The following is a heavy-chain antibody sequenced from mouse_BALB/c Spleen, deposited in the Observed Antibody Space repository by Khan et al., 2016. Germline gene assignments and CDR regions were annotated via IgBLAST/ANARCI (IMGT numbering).Heavy chain of an antibody. Sequence: QIQLVQSGPELKKPGETVKISCKASGYTFTNYGMNWVKQAPGKGLKRMGWINTYTGEPTYADDFKGRFAFSLETSASTAYLQINNLKNEDTATYFCAREGLRRTCYAMDYWGQGTSVTVSS. CDR3: AREGLRRTCYAMDY. CDR1: GYTFTNYG. CDR2: INTYTGEP. D-gene: IGHD2-4*01. V-gene: IGHV9-3-1*01. J-gene: IGHJ4*01.